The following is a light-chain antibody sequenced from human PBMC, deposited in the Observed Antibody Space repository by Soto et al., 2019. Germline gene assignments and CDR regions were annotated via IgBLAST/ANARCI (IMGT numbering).Light chain of an antibody. V-gene: IGKV1-39*01. CDR2: GIS. CDR1: QTISNY. Sequence: DIQMTQSPSSLSASVGDRVTITCRASQTISNYLNWYHQKPGKPPKLLIYGISTLQRGVPSRFSGSGSGTDFTLNISSLQPEDFATYYCQQSFNTPYTFGQGTELEVK. CDR3: QQSFNTPYT. J-gene: IGKJ2*01.